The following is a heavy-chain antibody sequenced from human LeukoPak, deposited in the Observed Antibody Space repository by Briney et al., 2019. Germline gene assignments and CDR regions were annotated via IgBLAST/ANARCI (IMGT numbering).Heavy chain of an antibody. J-gene: IGHJ3*02. Sequence: GESLKISCKGSGYSFTNYWIGWVRQMPGKGLEWMGIIYPDDSDTRYSPSFQGQVTISADKSISTAYLQWSSLKASDTAMYYCARQGNYYDSSLLGYAFDIWGQGTMVTVSS. CDR3: ARQGNYYDSSLLGYAFDI. CDR1: GYSFTNYW. D-gene: IGHD3-22*01. CDR2: IYPDDSDT. V-gene: IGHV5-51*01.